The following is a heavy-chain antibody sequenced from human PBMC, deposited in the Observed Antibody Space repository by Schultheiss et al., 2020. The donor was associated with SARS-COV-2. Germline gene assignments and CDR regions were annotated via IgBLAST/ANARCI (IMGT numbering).Heavy chain of an antibody. V-gene: IGHV4-59*08. CDR1: GGSISSYY. CDR2: IDYSGRI. CDR3: ARGYCSSTSCYGLYYYYYGMDV. Sequence: GSLRLSCAVSGGSISSYYWSWIRQPPGKGLEWIGYIDYSGRIFYNPSLKSRVTLSVDTPKNQFSLKLTSLTAADTAIYYCARGYCSSTSCYGLYYYYYGMDVWGQGTTVTVSS. D-gene: IGHD2-2*01. J-gene: IGHJ6*02.